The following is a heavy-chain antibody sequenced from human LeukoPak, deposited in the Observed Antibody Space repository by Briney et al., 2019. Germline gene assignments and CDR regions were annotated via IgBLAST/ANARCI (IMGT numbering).Heavy chain of an antibody. D-gene: IGHD5-24*01. V-gene: IGHV3-43D*03. CDR2: ISWDGGST. CDR1: GFTFDDYA. Sequence: GGSLRLSCAASGFTFDDYAMHWVRQAPGKGLEWVSLISWDGGSTYYADSVKGRFTISRDNSKNSLYLQMNSLRAEDTALYYCAKDSEVEMATMGGYYYYYYMDVWGKGTTVTVSS. CDR3: AKDSEVEMATMGGYYYYYYMDV. J-gene: IGHJ6*03.